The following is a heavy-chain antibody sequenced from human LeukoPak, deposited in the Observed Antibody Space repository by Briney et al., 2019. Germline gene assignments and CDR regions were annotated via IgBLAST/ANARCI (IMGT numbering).Heavy chain of an antibody. D-gene: IGHD6-13*01. J-gene: IGHJ5*02. CDR3: ARQYLRESSWFHKGESDNWFDP. Sequence: SETLSLTCTVSGGSISSSSYYWGWIRQPPGKGLEWIGSIYYSGSTYYNPSLKSRVTISVDTSKNQFSLKLSSVTAADTAVYYRARQYLRESSWFHKGESDNWFDPWGQGTLVTVSS. CDR2: IYYSGST. V-gene: IGHV4-39*01. CDR1: GGSISSSSYY.